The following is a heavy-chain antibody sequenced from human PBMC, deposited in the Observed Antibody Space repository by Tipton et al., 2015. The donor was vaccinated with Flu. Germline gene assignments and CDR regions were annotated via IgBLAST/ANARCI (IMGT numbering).Heavy chain of an antibody. CDR2: ISAYTGNT. V-gene: IGHV1-18*04. Sequence: QLVQSGAEVRKPGASVKLSCKASGYSFSSHIITWVRQAPGQGLEWMGWISAYTGNTNCAQKFQARVTMTTDTTTSTAYMELRSLRSDDTAVYYCARRSVAGPYNWFDPWGQGTLVTVSS. J-gene: IGHJ5*02. D-gene: IGHD6-19*01. CDR1: GYSFSSHI. CDR3: ARRSVAGPYNWFDP.